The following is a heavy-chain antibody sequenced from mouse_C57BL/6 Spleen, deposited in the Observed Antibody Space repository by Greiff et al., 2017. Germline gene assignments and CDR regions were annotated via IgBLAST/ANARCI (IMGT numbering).Heavy chain of an antibody. CDR2: ISSGGSYT. CDR3: AGSELITTVVAGAMDY. J-gene: IGHJ4*01. Sequence: EVHLVESGGDLVKPGGSLKLSCAASGFTFSSYGMSWVRQTPDKRLEWVATISSGGSYTYYPDSVKGRFTISRDNAKNTLYLQRSSLKSEDTAMYYCAGSELITTVVAGAMDYWGQGTSVTVSS. CDR1: GFTFSSYG. D-gene: IGHD1-1*01. V-gene: IGHV5-6*01.